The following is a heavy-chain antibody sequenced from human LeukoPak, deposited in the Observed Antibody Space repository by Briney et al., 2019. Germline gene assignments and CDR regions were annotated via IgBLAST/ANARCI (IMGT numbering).Heavy chain of an antibody. CDR3: ARGKVGAIDY. CDR1: GFTFSSYG. D-gene: IGHD1-26*01. V-gene: IGHV3-53*01. Sequence: AGGSLRLSCAASGFTFSSYGMHWVRQAPGKGLEWVSVIYSGGSTYYADSVKGRFTISRDNSKNTLYLQMNSLRAEDTAVYYCARGKVGAIDYWGQGTLVTVSS. CDR2: IYSGGST. J-gene: IGHJ4*02.